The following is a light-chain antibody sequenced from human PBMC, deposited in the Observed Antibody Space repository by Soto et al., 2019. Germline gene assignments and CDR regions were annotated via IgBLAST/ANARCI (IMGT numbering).Light chain of an antibody. Sequence: QAVLTQPPSVSGAPGHRVTISCTGSNSNIGAGYDVHWYLQLPGTAPKLLVYPNNNRPSGVPDRFSGSKSGTSASLAITGLQAEDEADYYCQSYDSRLSAYVFGTGTKVTVL. CDR1: NSNIGAGYD. J-gene: IGLJ1*01. V-gene: IGLV1-40*01. CDR2: PNN. CDR3: QSYDSRLSAYV.